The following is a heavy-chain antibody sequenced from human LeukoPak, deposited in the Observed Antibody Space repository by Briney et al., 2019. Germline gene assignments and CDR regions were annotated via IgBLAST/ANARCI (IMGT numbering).Heavy chain of an antibody. J-gene: IGHJ3*02. V-gene: IGHV3-11*04. Sequence: GGSLRLSCAASGFTFSDYYMSWIRQAPGKGLEWVSYISSSGSMISDADSVKGRFTISRDNAKKSLYLQMNSLRAEDTAVYYCAREKLDYYDSSGYFRKNAFDIWGQGTMVTVSS. CDR3: AREKLDYYDSSGYFRKNAFDI. CDR1: GFTFSDYY. CDR2: ISSSGSMI. D-gene: IGHD3-22*01.